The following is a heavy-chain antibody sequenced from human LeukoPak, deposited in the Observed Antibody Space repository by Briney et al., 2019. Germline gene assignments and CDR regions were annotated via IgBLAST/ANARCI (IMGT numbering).Heavy chain of an antibody. J-gene: IGHJ4*02. V-gene: IGHV3-21*01. CDR2: ISSSSSYI. Sequence: GGSLRLSCAASGFTFSSYSMNWVRQAPGKGLEWVSAISSSSSYIYYADSVKGRFTISRDNAKNSLYLQMNSLRAEDTAVYYCAREYSSGWFYFDYWGQGTLVTVSS. CDR3: AREYSSGWFYFDY. D-gene: IGHD6-19*01. CDR1: GFTFSSYS.